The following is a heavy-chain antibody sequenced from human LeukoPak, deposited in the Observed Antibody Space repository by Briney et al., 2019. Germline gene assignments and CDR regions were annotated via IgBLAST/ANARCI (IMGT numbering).Heavy chain of an antibody. CDR1: GFTFGSYW. D-gene: IGHD6-19*01. V-gene: IGHV3-74*01. CDR3: AREEVDSSGWPLVYYYYYGMDV. CDR2: INSDGSST. J-gene: IGHJ6*02. Sequence: GGSLRLSCAASGFTFGSYWMHWVRQAPGKGLVWVSRINSDGSSTSYADSVKGRFTISRDNAKNTLYLQMNSLRAEDTAVYYCAREEVDSSGWPLVYYYYYGMDVWGQGTTVTVSS.